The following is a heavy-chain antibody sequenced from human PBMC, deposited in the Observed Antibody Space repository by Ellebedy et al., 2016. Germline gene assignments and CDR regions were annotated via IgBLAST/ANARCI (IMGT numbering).Heavy chain of an antibody. CDR1: GFTFNIAG. D-gene: IGHD3-3*01. V-gene: IGHV3-21*01. CDR3: ARGIFGVSPYGMDV. Sequence: GESLKISXAASGFTFNIAGMTWVRQAPGKGLEWVATIVFSGTATYYSDSVKGRFIISRDNAKNSLFLQMNSLRVEDTAVYYCARGIFGVSPYGMDVWGQGTTVTVSS. CDR2: IVFSGTAT. J-gene: IGHJ6*02.